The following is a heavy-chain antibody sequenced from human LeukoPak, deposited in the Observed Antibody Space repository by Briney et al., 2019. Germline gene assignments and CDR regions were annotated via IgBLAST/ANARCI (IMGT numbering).Heavy chain of an antibody. CDR3: ARGTAYTEHSFFDY. D-gene: IGHD3-16*01. V-gene: IGHV1-2*02. J-gene: IGHJ4*01. CDR1: GYTFTGYY. CDR2: INPNSGDT. Sequence: GASVKVSCKASGYTFTGYYLHWVRQAPGQGPEWMGWINPNSGDTNYAQNFQGRVTMTWDTSISTAYMGLSSLKSDDTAIYYCARGTAYTEHSFFDYWGQEPWSPSPQ.